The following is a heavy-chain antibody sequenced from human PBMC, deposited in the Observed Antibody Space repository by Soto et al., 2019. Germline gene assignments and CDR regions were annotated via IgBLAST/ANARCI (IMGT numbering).Heavy chain of an antibody. CDR2: INHRGSS. CDR3: ARSDNRNSLYGVDV. V-gene: IGHV4-34*01. CDR1: GGSLSGYY. Sequence: SETRSLTGAVYGGSLSGYYWSWIRQSPGKGLEGIGEINHRGSSDYNPSLKSRVTISIDASKNHVSLELTSVTAADTAVYYCARSDNRNSLYGVDVWGQGTAVTVSS. J-gene: IGHJ6*02. D-gene: IGHD1-7*01.